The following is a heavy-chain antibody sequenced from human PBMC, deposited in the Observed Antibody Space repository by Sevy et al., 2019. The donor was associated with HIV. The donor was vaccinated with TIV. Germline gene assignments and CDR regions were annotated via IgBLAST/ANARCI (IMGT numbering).Heavy chain of an antibody. Sequence: GGSLRLSCAASGFTFSSYGMHWVRQAPGKGLEWVAVISYDGSNKYYADSVQGRFTISRDTSKSTLYLQMNSLRVEDTAIYYCAKDLGIAAAGSGGDFHYWGQRTLVTVSS. CDR2: ISYDGSNK. J-gene: IGHJ4*02. D-gene: IGHD6-13*01. CDR1: GFTFSSYG. CDR3: AKDLGIAAAGSGGDFHY. V-gene: IGHV3-30*18.